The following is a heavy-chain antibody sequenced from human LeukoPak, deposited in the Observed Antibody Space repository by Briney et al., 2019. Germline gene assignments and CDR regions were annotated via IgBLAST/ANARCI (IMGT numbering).Heavy chain of an antibody. CDR2: ISGSGGST. D-gene: IGHD5-12*01. V-gene: IGHV3-23*01. J-gene: IGHJ4*02. CDR3: AKLAAEWLRIDY. Sequence: GGSLRLSCAASGFTFSSYSMNWVRQAPGKGLEWVSAISGSGGSTYYADSVKGRFTISRDNSKNTLYLQMNSLRAEDTAVYYCAKLAAEWLRIDYWGQGTLVTVSS. CDR1: GFTFSSYS.